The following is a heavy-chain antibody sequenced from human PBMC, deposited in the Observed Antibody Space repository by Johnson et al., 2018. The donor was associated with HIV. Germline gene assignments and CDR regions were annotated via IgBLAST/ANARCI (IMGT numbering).Heavy chain of an antibody. CDR3: ARGPPLQWELRGNAFDI. CDR2: IYSGDNT. J-gene: IGHJ3*02. V-gene: IGHV3-66*01. Sequence: VLLVESGGGVVQPGRSLRLSCVASGFTFSRYAVHWFRQAPGKGLEWVSVIYSGDNTFHADSVKGRFIISRDNSKNTLYLQMNSLGAGDTAVYYCARGPPLQWELRGNAFDIWGQGTMVTVSS. CDR1: GFTFSRYA. D-gene: IGHD1-26*01.